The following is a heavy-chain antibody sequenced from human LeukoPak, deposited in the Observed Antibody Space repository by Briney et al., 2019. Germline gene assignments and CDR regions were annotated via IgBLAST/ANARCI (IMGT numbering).Heavy chain of an antibody. V-gene: IGHV1-2*02. J-gene: IGHJ4*02. CDR1: GYTFIDYY. Sequence: GATVKVSCKASGYTFIDYYIHWVRQAPGHRREGMGGINPHSLGTNYGQKFQGTVTMTRDTSISTAYMELGRLIYDETAVYYCARIRYYYGSGSYSLGYWGQGTLVTVSS. CDR2: INPHSLGT. CDR3: ARIRYYYGSGSYSLGY. D-gene: IGHD3-10*01.